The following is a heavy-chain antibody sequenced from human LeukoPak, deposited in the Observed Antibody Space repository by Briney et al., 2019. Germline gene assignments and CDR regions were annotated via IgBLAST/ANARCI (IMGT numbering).Heavy chain of an antibody. CDR3: ARDRDSSGLYGGADL. CDR2: ISSTNGHT. Sequence: GGSLRLSCAASGFSFSFSNMNWVRQAPGKGLEWVSYISSTNGHTYYADSVNGRFTISRDTAKNSLYLQMNSLRVEDTAIYFCARDRDSSGLYGGADLWGQGVLVTVPA. V-gene: IGHV3-21*03. J-gene: IGHJ5*02. CDR1: GFSFSFSN. D-gene: IGHD6-19*01.